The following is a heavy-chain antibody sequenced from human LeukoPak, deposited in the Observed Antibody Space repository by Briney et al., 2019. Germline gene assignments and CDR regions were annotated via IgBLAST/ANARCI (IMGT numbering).Heavy chain of an antibody. Sequence: PSETLSLTCTVSGGSVSSADYYWSWIRQPPGKGLEWIGEINHSGSTNYNPSLKSRVTISVDTSKNQFSLKLSSVTAADTAVYYCANGGYYEIHWGQGTLVTVSS. CDR2: INHSGST. CDR1: GGSVSSADYY. J-gene: IGHJ4*02. D-gene: IGHD3-22*01. V-gene: IGHV4-34*01. CDR3: ANGGYYEIH.